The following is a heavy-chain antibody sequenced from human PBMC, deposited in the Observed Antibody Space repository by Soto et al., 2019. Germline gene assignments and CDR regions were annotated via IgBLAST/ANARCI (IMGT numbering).Heavy chain of an antibody. D-gene: IGHD6-25*01. CDR1: GFSLTTSGVI. Sequence: EXGPTLLNPTQAVALTCTFSGFSLTTSGVIVGCIRQPPGKALEWLAFIYWNDDKRYTPALKSRLAITKDNSKKQVVLTMTNVDPADTATYCCANRVGSRGSFDYWGQGTRVTVSS. J-gene: IGHJ4*02. CDR3: ANRVGSRGSFDY. CDR2: IYWNDDK. V-gene: IGHV2-5*01.